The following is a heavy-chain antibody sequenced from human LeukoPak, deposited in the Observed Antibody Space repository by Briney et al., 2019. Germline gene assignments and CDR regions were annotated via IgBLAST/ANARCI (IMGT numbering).Heavy chain of an antibody. D-gene: IGHD6-13*01. CDR2: IRNKNHGYTM. J-gene: IGHJ1*01. CDR3: VRPSQGYFQN. V-gene: IGHV3-72*01. Sequence: GGSLRLSCAASGFHFSEHEMDWVRQAPGRGHEWLARIRNKNHGYTMEYAASVKGRFTISRDDSSSSLRLQMNTLNTDDTAVYFCVRPSQGYFQNWGQGTLVTVSS. CDR1: GFHFSEHE.